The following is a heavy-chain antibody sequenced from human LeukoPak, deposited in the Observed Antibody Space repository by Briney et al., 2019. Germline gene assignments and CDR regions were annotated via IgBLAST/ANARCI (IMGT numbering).Heavy chain of an antibody. CDR1: GGSFSGYY. CDR3: ARVIRYFDWSQLMKYYFDY. Sequence: SETLSLTCAVYGGSFSGYYWSWIRQPPGKGLEWIGEINHSGNTNYNPSLKSRVTISVDTSKNQFSLKLSSVTAADTAVYYCARVIRYFDWSQLMKYYFDYWGQGTLVTVSS. D-gene: IGHD3-9*01. J-gene: IGHJ4*02. V-gene: IGHV4-34*01. CDR2: INHSGNT.